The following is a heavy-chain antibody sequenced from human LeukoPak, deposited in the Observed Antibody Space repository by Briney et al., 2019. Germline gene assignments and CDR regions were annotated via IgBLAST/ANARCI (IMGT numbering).Heavy chain of an antibody. CDR2: IWYDGSNI. D-gene: IGHD6-13*01. CDR3: ARPSRPYRSSEYFQH. CDR1: GLSFSSHG. V-gene: IGHV3-33*01. Sequence: PGTSLRLSCAASGLSFSSHGMHWVRQAPGKGLEWVAVIWYDGSNIYYADSVKGRFTISRDNAKNSLYLQMNSLRAEDTAVYYCARPSRPYRSSEYFQHWGQGTLVIVSS. J-gene: IGHJ1*01.